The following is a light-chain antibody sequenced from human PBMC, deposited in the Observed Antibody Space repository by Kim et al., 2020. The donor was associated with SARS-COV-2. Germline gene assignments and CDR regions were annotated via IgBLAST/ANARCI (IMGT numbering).Light chain of an antibody. J-gene: IGKJ1*01. V-gene: IGKV1-5*03. Sequence: DIQMTQSPSTLSASVGDRVTITCRASQSISSWLAWYQQKPGKAPKVLMYEASSLESGVPSRFSGSGSGTEFTLTISSLQPDDFATYYCQQYNSYSWTFGQGTKV. CDR1: QSISSW. CDR3: QQYNSYSWT. CDR2: EAS.